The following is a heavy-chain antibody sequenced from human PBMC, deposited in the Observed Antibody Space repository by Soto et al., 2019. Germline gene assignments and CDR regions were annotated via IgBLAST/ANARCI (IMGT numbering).Heavy chain of an antibody. D-gene: IGHD2-15*01. V-gene: IGHV4-31*03. CDR3: ARTADCSGGSCYRPFDY. CDR2: IYYSGST. Sequence: SETLSLTCTVSGGSISSGGYYWSWIRQHPGKGLEWIGYIYYSGSTYYNPSLKSRVTISVDTSKNQFSMKLSSVTAADTAVYYFARTADCSGGSCYRPFDYWGQGTLVTVSS. J-gene: IGHJ4*02. CDR1: GGSISSGGYY.